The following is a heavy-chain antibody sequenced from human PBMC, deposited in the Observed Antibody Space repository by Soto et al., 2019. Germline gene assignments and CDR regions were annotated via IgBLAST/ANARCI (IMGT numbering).Heavy chain of an antibody. CDR3: ARAKKGIAAAENWFDP. Sequence: SETLSLTCTVSGGSISSGGYYWGWLRQHPGKGLEWIGYVYYSGSTYYNPSLKSRVTISVDTSKNQFSLKLSSVTAADTAVYYCARAKKGIAAAENWFDPWGQGTLVTVSS. CDR2: VYYSGST. CDR1: GGSISSGGYY. V-gene: IGHV4-31*03. D-gene: IGHD6-13*01. J-gene: IGHJ5*02.